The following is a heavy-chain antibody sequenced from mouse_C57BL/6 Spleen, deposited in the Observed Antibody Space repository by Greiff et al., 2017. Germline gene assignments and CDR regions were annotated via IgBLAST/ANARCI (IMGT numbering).Heavy chain of an antibody. J-gene: IGHJ4*01. V-gene: IGHV1-85*01. Sequence: VQLQQSGPELVKPGASVKLSCKASGYTFTSYDINWVKQRPGQGLEWIGWIYPRDGSTKYNEKFKGKATLTVATSSSTAYMELHSLTSEDSAVYFCARDDTTVVDYAMDYWGQGTSVTVSS. CDR3: ARDDTTVVDYAMDY. CDR1: GYTFTSYD. CDR2: IYPRDGST. D-gene: IGHD1-1*01.